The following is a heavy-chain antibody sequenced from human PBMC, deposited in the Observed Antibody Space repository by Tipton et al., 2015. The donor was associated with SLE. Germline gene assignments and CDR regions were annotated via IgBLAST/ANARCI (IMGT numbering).Heavy chain of an antibody. CDR1: GFIFSTYA. CDR3: VKDRTYCGGDCYSAEYFQD. J-gene: IGHJ1*01. V-gene: IGHV3-64D*06. D-gene: IGHD2-21*02. Sequence: GSLRLSCSASGFIFSTYAMHWVRQAQGKGLEYVSAISSNAGSTYYVDSVKGRFTISRDNSKNTLYLQMSSLRAEDTAVYYCVKDRTYCGGDCYSAEYFQDWSQGTLVTVSS. CDR2: ISSNAGST.